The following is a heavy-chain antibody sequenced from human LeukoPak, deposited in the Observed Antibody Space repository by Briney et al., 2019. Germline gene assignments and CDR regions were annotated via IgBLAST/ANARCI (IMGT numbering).Heavy chain of an antibody. V-gene: IGHV4-34*01. J-gene: IGHJ3*02. CDR1: GGSFSAYY. Sequence: SETLSLTCAVYGGSFSAYYWSWIRQPPGKGLEWIGEINHSGSTNYNPSLKSRVTISVDTSKNQFSLKLSSVTAADTAVYYCARVQYCSGGSCSLRGYSYGHHGAFDIWGQGTMVTVSS. CDR3: ARVQYCSGGSCSLRGYSYGHHGAFDI. D-gene: IGHD2-15*01. CDR2: INHSGST.